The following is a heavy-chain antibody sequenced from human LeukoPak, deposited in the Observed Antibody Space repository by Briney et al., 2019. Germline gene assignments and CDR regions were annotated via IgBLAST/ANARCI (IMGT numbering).Heavy chain of an antibody. V-gene: IGHV3-21*01. J-gene: IGHJ6*02. CDR3: ASTLKGGFHYYGMDV. CDR1: GFTFSSYS. CDR2: ISSSSSYI. Sequence: GGSLRLFCGASGFTFSSYSMNWVRQAPGKGLEWVSSISSSSSYIYYADSVKGRFTISRDNAKNSLYLQMNSLRAEDTAVYYCASTLKGGFHYYGMDVWGQGTTVTVSS. D-gene: IGHD2-15*01.